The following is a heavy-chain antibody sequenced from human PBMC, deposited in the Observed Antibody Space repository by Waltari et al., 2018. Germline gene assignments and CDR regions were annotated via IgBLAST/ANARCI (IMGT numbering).Heavy chain of an antibody. J-gene: IGHJ4*02. CDR2: INPDGSSI. Sequence: EVQLVESGGGLVQPGGSLRLSCGASGFSFSNYWIRWVRQAPGKGLEWVSRINPDGSSISHADSVRGRFTITRDNAKNTLYLQMNSLRVDDTAVYYCTRATAVSFDYWGLGTLVTVSS. D-gene: IGHD6-19*01. CDR3: TRATAVSFDY. CDR1: GFSFSNYW. V-gene: IGHV3-74*01.